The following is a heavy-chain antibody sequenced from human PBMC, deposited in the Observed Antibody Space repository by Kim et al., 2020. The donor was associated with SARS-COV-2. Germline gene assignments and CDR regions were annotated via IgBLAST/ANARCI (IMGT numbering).Heavy chain of an antibody. CDR1: GGSISSGGYY. J-gene: IGHJ5*02. V-gene: IGHV4-31*03. CDR3: ASTQYGSGSYYNVNWFDP. Sequence: SETLSLTCTVSGGSISSGGYYWSWIRQHPGKGLEWIGYIYYSGSTYYNPSLKSRVTISVDTSKNQFSLKLSSVTAADTAVYYCASTQYGSGSYYNVNWFDPWGQGTLVTVSS. CDR2: IYYSGST. D-gene: IGHD3-10*01.